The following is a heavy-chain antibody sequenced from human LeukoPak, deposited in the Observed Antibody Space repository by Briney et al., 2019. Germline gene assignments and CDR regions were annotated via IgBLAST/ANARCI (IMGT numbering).Heavy chain of an antibody. CDR2: INHSGST. V-gene: IGHV4-34*01. CDR1: GGSFSGYY. J-gene: IGHJ4*02. D-gene: IGHD6-13*01. CDR3: ARINSIAAAGSNRYYFDY. Sequence: NPSETLSLTCAVYGGSFSGYYWSWIRQPPGKGLEWIGEINHSGSTYYNPSLKSRVTISVDTSKNQFSLKLSSVTAADTAVYYCARINSIAAAGSNRYYFDYWGQGTLVTVSS.